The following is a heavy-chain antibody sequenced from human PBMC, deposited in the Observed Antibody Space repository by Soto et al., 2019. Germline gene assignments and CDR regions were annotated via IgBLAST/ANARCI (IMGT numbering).Heavy chain of an antibody. CDR2: MNPDSGHT. Sequence: QVQLVQSGAEVRTPGASVKVSCKASGYTFTSYDINWVRQATGQGPEWMGWMNPDSGHTGYVRKFQGRVTMTRNTATSTAYMELSSLRSEDTAVYYCAGSLGGSNLNFDYWGQGTVVTVSS. CDR1: GYTFTSYD. V-gene: IGHV1-8*01. J-gene: IGHJ4*02. CDR3: AGSLGGSNLNFDY. D-gene: IGHD7-27*01.